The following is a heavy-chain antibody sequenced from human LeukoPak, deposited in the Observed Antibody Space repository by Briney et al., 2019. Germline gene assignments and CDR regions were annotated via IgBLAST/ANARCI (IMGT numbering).Heavy chain of an antibody. CDR2: ITSSSSTM. CDR3: ARDDGGGHFDY. CDR1: GFTFSSYS. D-gene: IGHD4-23*01. Sequence: GGSLRLSCAASGFTFSSYSMNWVRQAPGKGLEWLSYITSSSSTMYYADSVKGRFTISRDNAKNSLYLEMNSLRAEDTAIYYCARDDGGGHFDYWGQGTLVTVSS. J-gene: IGHJ4*02. V-gene: IGHV3-48*01.